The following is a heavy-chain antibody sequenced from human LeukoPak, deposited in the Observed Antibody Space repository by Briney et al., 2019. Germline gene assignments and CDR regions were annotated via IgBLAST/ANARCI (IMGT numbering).Heavy chain of an antibody. V-gene: IGHV1-46*01. CDR2: INPSGGST. Sequence: ASVKVSCKASGYTFTSYYMHWVRQAPGQGLEWMGIINPSGGSTSYAQKFQGRVTMTRDMSTSTVYMELSSLRSEDTAVYYCASSQQLEDAFDIRGQGTMVTVSS. D-gene: IGHD6-13*01. CDR1: GYTFTSYY. CDR3: ASSQQLEDAFDI. J-gene: IGHJ3*02.